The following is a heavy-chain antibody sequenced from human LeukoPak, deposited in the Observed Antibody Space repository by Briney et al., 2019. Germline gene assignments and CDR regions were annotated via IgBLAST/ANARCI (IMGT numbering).Heavy chain of an antibody. CDR1: GGSFSGYY. CDR2: INHSGST. Sequence: SETLSLTCAVYGGSFSGYYWSWIRQPPGKGLEWIGEINHSGSTNYNPSLKSRVTISVDTSKNQFSLKLSSVTAADTAVYYCASTRGYSSSWYWFNWFDPWGQGTLVTVSS. V-gene: IGHV4-34*01. D-gene: IGHD6-13*01. CDR3: ASTRGYSSSWYWFNWFDP. J-gene: IGHJ5*02.